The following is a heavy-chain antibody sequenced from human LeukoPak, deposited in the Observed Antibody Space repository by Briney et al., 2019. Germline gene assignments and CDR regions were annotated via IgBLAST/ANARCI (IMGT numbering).Heavy chain of an antibody. CDR3: AREYYYDSSGSRGYYYYGMDV. V-gene: IGHV1-69*05. CDR2: IIPIFGTA. D-gene: IGHD3-22*01. CDR1: GGTFSSYA. Sequence: SVKVSCKASGGTFSSYAISWVRQAPGQGLEWMGGIIPIFGTANYAQKFQGRVTITTDESTSTAYMELSSLRSEDTAVYYCAREYYYDSSGSRGYYYYGMDVWGQGTTVTVSS. J-gene: IGHJ6*02.